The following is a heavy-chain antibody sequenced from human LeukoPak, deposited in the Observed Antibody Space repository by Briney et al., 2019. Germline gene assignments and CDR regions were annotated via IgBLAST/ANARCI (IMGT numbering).Heavy chain of an antibody. CDR3: ARDRSGGGKDCSGGSCYSRYYYYMDV. CDR2: IRYDGSNK. D-gene: IGHD2-15*01. Sequence: GGSLRLSCAASGFTFSSYGKHWVRQAPGKGLEWAAFIRYDGSNKYYADSVKGRFTISRDNAKNTLYLQMTSLRAEDTAVYYLARDRSGGGKDCSGGSCYSRYYYYMDVWGKGTTVTVSS. CDR1: GFTFSSYG. J-gene: IGHJ6*03. V-gene: IGHV3-30*02.